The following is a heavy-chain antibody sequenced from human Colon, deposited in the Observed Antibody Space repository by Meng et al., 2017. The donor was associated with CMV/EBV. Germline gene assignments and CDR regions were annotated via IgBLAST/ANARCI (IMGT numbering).Heavy chain of an antibody. J-gene: IGHJ4*02. CDR3: ARFTRISGYEALDY. D-gene: IGHD5-12*01. CDR1: GFTFSNYN. V-gene: IGHV3-21*01. Sequence: GESLKISCAASGFTFSNYNMNWVRQAPGKGLEWVSSITSSSSYLYYADSVKGRFTISRDNAKSSLFLQMNSLRAEDTAVYYCARFTRISGYEALDYWGQGTLVTVSS. CDR2: ITSSSSYL.